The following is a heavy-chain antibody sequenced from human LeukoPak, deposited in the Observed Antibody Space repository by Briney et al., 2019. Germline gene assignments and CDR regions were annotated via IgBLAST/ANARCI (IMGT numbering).Heavy chain of an antibody. D-gene: IGHD3-9*01. CDR1: GFTFSSYW. CDR3: ARAKVLRYFDGSGAFDI. CDR2: IKQDGSEK. V-gene: IGHV3-7*04. J-gene: IGHJ3*02. Sequence: PGGSLRLSCAASGFTFSSYWMSWVRQAPGKGLEWVANIKQDGSEKYYVDSVKGRFTISRDNAKNSLYPQMNSLRAEDTAVYYCARAKVLRYFDGSGAFDIWGQGTMVTVSS.